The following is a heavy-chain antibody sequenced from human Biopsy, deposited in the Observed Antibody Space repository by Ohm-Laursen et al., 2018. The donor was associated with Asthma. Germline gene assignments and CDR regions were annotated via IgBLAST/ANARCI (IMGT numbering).Heavy chain of an antibody. CDR1: GGTFSNFA. CDR2: IMTVFGTT. D-gene: IGHD6-19*01. V-gene: IGHV1-69*13. CDR3: ARRQVGYSSGWSLLLKKIYYSGMDV. Sequence: ASVKVSCKAPGGTFSNFAISWVRQAPGQGLEWLGGIMTVFGTTNYAQKFQGRVTITADESTSTAYMEVTSPRSEDTAIYYCARRQVGYSSGWSLLLKKIYYSGMDVWGQGTAVTVSS. J-gene: IGHJ6*02.